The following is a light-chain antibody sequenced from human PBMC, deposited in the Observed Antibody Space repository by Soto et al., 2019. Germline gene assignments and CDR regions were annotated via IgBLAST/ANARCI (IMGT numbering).Light chain of an antibody. V-gene: IGKV1-39*01. CDR1: QSISSF. J-gene: IGKJ3*01. Sequence: DIQMTQSPSSLSASVGDRVTITCRASQSISSFLNWYQQKPGKAPKLLIYATSSFQSGVPSRFSGSGSGTDFTLTISSLQPEDFATYYCQQGYNTPFTFGPGTKVDIK. CDR3: QQGYNTPFT. CDR2: ATS.